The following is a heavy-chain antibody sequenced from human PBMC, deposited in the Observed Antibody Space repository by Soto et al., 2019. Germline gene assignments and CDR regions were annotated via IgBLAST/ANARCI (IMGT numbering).Heavy chain of an antibody. V-gene: IGHV1-8*01. CDR1: GYTFTNYD. Sequence: ASVKVSCKASGYTFTNYDINWVRQATGQGLEWMGWMNPNSGNTGYAQKFQGRVTMTRNTSISTAYMELSSLRSEDTAVYYCARGQGLLLEWSRNWFDPWGQGTPVTVSS. CDR2: MNPNSGNT. CDR3: ARGQGLLLEWSRNWFDP. D-gene: IGHD3-3*01. J-gene: IGHJ5*02.